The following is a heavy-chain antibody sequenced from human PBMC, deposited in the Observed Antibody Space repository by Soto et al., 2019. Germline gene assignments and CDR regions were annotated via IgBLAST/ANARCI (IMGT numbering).Heavy chain of an antibody. V-gene: IGHV3-30*18. Sequence: QVQLVESGGGVVQPGRSLRLSCAASGFTFSSYGMHWVRQAPGKGLEWVAVISYDGSNKYYADSVKGRFTISRDNSKNTLYLQMNCRRAEDTAVYYCAKDRGYSSGWYDVGAFDLWCQGRMVTVSS. CDR3: AKDRGYSSGWYDVGAFDL. J-gene: IGHJ3*01. D-gene: IGHD6-19*01. CDR2: ISYDGSNK. CDR1: GFTFSSYG.